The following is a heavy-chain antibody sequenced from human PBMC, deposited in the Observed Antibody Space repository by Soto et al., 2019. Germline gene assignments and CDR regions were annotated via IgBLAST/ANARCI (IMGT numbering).Heavy chain of an antibody. CDR2: ISGSGGST. CDR3: ARMLVPEKGAFDI. CDR1: GFTFSSYA. Sequence: GGSLRLSCAASGFTFSSYAMSWVRQAPGKGLEWVSAISGSGGSTYYADSVKGRFTISRDNSKNTLYLQMNSLRAEDTAVYYCARMLVPEKGAFDIWGQGTMVTVSS. V-gene: IGHV3-23*01. J-gene: IGHJ3*02. D-gene: IGHD2-2*01.